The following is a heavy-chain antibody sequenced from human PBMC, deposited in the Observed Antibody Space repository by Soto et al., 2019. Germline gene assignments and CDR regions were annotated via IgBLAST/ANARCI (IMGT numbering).Heavy chain of an antibody. CDR1: GFTFSSYA. CDR2: ISSNGGST. V-gene: IGHV3-64*01. D-gene: IGHD3-22*01. J-gene: IGHJ4*02. Sequence: EVQLVESGGGLVQPGESLRLSCAASGFTFSSYAMHWVRQAPGKGLEYVSAISSNGGSTYYANSVKGRFTISRDNSKNTLYLQMGSLRAEDIAVYDCASVGSSGYWFDYWGQGALVSVSS. CDR3: ASVGSSGYWFDY.